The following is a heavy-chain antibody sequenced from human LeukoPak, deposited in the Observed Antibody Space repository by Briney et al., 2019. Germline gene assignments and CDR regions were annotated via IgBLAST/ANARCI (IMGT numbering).Heavy chain of an antibody. Sequence: PSETLSLTCTVSGGSISSGDYYWSWIRQPPGKGLEWIGYIYYSGSTYYNPSLKSRVTISVDTSKNQFSLKLSSVTAADTAVYYCARVTLESSPIRYFDWVVFDPWGQGTLVTVSS. V-gene: IGHV4-30-4*01. CDR3: ARVTLESSPIRYFDWVVFDP. CDR2: IYYSGST. D-gene: IGHD3-9*01. J-gene: IGHJ5*02. CDR1: GGSISSGDYY.